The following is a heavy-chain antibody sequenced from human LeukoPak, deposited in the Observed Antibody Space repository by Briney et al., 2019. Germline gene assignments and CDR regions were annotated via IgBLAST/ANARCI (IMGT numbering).Heavy chain of an antibody. CDR2: IRYDGSNK. J-gene: IGHJ4*02. D-gene: IGHD6-19*01. V-gene: IGHV3-30*02. CDR3: AREGFPYSSGGGRIEY. CDR1: GFTFSSYG. Sequence: GGSLRLSCAASGFTFSSYGMHWVRQAPGKGLEWVAFIRYDGSNKYYADSVKGRFTISRDNSKNTLLLQMNSLRAEDTAVYYCAREGFPYSSGGGRIEYWGQGTLVTVSS.